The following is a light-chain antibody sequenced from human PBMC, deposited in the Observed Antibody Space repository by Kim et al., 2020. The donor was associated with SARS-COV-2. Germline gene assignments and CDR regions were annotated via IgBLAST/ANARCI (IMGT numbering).Light chain of an antibody. CDR2: DVN. Sequence: QSITISCTGTSSDVGGYNYVSWYQQHPGKAPKLMIYDVNERPSGVSNRFSGSKSGNTASLTISGLQAKDEADYYCSSYTSNNTFVFGTGTKVTV. CDR1: SSDVGGYNY. V-gene: IGLV2-14*04. CDR3: SSYTSNNTFV. J-gene: IGLJ1*01.